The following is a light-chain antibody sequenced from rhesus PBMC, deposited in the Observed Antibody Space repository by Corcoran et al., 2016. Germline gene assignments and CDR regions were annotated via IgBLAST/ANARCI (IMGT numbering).Light chain of an antibody. CDR1: QSVSSY. V-gene: IGKV3-31*02. CDR3: QETSNLWT. CDR2: GAS. Sequence: EIVMTQSPATLSLSPGERATLSCRASQSVSSYLAWYQQKPGQAPRPLINGASSRATGIPDRFSGSGSGTDFPLTISSLEPEDFAVYYCQETSNLWTFGQGTKVEIK. J-gene: IGKJ1*01.